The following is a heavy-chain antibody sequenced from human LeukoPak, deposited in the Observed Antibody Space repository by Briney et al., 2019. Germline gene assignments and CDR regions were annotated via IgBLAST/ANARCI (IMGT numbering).Heavy chain of an antibody. D-gene: IGHD1-26*01. CDR3: ARGVGARANWFDP. V-gene: IGHV3-21*01. Sequence: GGSLRLSCAASGFTFSSYEMNWVRQAPGKGLEWVSSISSSSSYIYYADSVKGRFTISRDNAKNSLYLQMNSLRAEDTAVYYCARGVGARANWFDPWGQGTLVTVSS. J-gene: IGHJ5*02. CDR2: ISSSSSYI. CDR1: GFTFSSYE.